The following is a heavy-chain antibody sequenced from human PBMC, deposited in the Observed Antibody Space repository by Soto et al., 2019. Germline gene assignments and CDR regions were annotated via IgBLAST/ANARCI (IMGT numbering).Heavy chain of an antibody. CDR1: GGSFSGYY. D-gene: IGHD3-3*01. CDR2: INHSGST. V-gene: IGHV4-34*01. Sequence: SSETLSLTCAVYGGSFSGYYWSWIRQPPGEGLEWIGEINHSGSTNSNPSLKSRVTISVDTSKNQFSLKLSSVTAADTAVYYCARRESDFWSGYYNWFDPWGQGTLVTVSS. CDR3: ARRESDFWSGYYNWFDP. J-gene: IGHJ5*02.